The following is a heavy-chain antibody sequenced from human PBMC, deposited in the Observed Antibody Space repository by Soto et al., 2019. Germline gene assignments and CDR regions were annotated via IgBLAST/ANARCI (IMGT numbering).Heavy chain of an antibody. V-gene: IGHV4-4*02. CDR1: GVSFTSNNW. CDR3: ASRDPGTSVDY. Sequence: ETLSLSCAVSGVSFTSNNWWTWVRQPPGQGLEWIGEIYRTGSTNYNPSLKSRVTISLDKSENQFSLKVTSLTAADTAVYYCASRDPGTSVDYWGQGTLVTVSS. CDR2: IYRTGST. D-gene: IGHD1-7*01. J-gene: IGHJ4*02.